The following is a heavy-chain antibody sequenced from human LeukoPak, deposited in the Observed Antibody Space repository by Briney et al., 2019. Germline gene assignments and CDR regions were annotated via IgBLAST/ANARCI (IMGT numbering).Heavy chain of an antibody. D-gene: IGHD2-2*01. V-gene: IGHV3-64*01. CDR1: GFTFSSYA. CDR3: ARGGCSSTSCYDY. CDR2: ISSNGGST. J-gene: IGHJ4*02. Sequence: GGSLRLSCAASGFTFSSYAMHWVRQAPGKGLEYVSAISSNGGSTYYANSVKGRFTISRDNSKNTLYLQMGSLRAEDMAVYYCARGGCSSTSCYDYWGQGTLVTVSS.